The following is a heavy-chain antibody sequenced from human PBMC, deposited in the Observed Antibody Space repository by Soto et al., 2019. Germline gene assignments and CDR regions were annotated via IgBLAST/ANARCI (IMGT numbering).Heavy chain of an antibody. CDR3: ARDPGAATFDY. Sequence: ASVKVSCKASGGTFSTYAISWLRQAPGQGLEWIGWINPYNGNTLNAQNLQGRVTLTTDTSTSTAYMELRSLRSDDTAIYYCARDPGAATFDYWGQGTLVTVSS. D-gene: IGHD1-26*01. V-gene: IGHV1-18*01. J-gene: IGHJ4*01. CDR2: INPYNGNT. CDR1: GGTFSTYA.